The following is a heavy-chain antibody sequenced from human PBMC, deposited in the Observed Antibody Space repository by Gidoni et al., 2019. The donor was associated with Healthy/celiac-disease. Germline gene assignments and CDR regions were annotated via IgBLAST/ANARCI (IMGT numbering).Heavy chain of an antibody. D-gene: IGHD3-10*01. J-gene: IGHJ4*02. Sequence: HVQLVQSGAEVKKPGSSVTVPCKASVGTFRSYAISWVRQDPGQVLEWMGRIIPILGRANYAQKFQGRGTITADKSTSTAYMELSSRRSEDTAVYYCARGDGSGSYYPFDYWGQGTLVTVSS. CDR2: IIPILGRA. CDR3: ARGDGSGSYYPFDY. CDR1: VGTFRSYA. V-gene: IGHV1-69*04.